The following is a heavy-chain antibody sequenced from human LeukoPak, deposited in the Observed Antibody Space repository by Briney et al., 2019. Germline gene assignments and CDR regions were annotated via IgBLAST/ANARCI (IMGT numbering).Heavy chain of an antibody. CDR2: IKQEGSEK. CDR3: ARTRFPAAIGYFDS. V-gene: IGHV3-7*01. CDR1: GFTFSSYC. Sequence: PGGSQRLSCAASGFTFSSYCKSWARQAPGKGRERVANIKQEGSEKYYVASVKGRFTISRDNAKNTLYLQMNSLRAEDTAVYCCARTRFPAAIGYFDSWGQGTLVTVSS. J-gene: IGHJ4*02. D-gene: IGHD2-2*02.